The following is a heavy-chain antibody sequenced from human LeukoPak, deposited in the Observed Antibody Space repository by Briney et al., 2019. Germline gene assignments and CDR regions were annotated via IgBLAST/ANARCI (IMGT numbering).Heavy chain of an antibody. CDR3: ARDSDDSSGYPGY. CDR2: INPNSGGT. J-gene: IGHJ4*02. CDR1: GYTFTGYY. D-gene: IGHD3-22*01. Sequence: ASVKVSCKASGYTFTGYYMHWVRQAPGQGLEWMGWINPNSGGTNYAQKFQGWVTMTRDTSISTAYMELSRLRSGDTAVYYCARDSDDSSGYPGYWGQGTLVTVSS. V-gene: IGHV1-2*04.